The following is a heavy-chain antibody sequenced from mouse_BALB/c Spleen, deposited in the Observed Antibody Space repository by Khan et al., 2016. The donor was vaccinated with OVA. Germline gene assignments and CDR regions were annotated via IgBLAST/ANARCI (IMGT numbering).Heavy chain of an antibody. V-gene: IGHV3-8*02. CDR2: ISYSGTT. CDR3: TRYFGYGYFDV. J-gene: IGHJ1*01. Sequence: EVQLQESGPSLVKPSQTLSLTCSVTGDSLISGYWNWIRKFPGNKLEYMGYISYSGTTYYNPSLKSRISITRDTSKNQYYLQLNSVTTEDTATYCCTRYFGYGYFDVWGAGTTVTVSS. CDR1: GDSLISGY.